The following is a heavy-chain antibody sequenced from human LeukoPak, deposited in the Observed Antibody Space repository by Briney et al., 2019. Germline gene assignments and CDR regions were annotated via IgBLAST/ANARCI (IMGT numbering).Heavy chain of an antibody. J-gene: IGHJ3*02. CDR3: ARDLFDFYTWGSYGSFDI. Sequence: PGGSLRLSCAASGLNFSTHTMNWVRQAPGKGLEWVSSISKSSTYIYYTDSVKGRFTISRDNAKNSLYLQMNSLRAEDTAVYYCARDLFDFYTWGSYGSFDIWGQGTMVTVSS. CDR1: GLNFSTHT. CDR2: ISKSSTYI. V-gene: IGHV3-21*01. D-gene: IGHD3-16*01.